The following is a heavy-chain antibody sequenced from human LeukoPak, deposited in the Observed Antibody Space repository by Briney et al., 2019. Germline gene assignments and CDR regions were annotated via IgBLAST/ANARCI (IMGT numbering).Heavy chain of an antibody. CDR2: ISYDGSDK. CDR3: ARDIVGSGSHNRDFDY. J-gene: IGHJ4*02. CDR1: GFTFSSHA. Sequence: PGRSLRLSCAASGFTFSSHAMHWVRQAPGKGLEWVAIISYDGSDKYYADSVKGRFTISRDNSKNTLYLQMNSLRAEDTAVYYCARDIVGSGSHNRDFDYWGQGTLVTVSS. D-gene: IGHD3-10*01. V-gene: IGHV3-30-3*01.